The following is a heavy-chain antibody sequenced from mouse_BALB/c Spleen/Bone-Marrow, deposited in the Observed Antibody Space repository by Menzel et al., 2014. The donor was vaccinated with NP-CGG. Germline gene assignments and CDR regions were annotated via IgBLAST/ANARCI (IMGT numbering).Heavy chain of an antibody. CDR1: GYTFTSYY. D-gene: IGHD4-1*01. V-gene: IGHV1-53*01. CDR3: TRQGTGTFAY. Sequence: QSGTELVKPGASVKLSCKASGYTFTSYYIYWVKQRPGQGLEWIGEINPSNGGTNFNEKFKSKATLTVDKSSSTAYMQLGSLTSEDSAVYYCTRQGTGTFAYWGQGTLVTVSA. J-gene: IGHJ3*01. CDR2: INPSNGGT.